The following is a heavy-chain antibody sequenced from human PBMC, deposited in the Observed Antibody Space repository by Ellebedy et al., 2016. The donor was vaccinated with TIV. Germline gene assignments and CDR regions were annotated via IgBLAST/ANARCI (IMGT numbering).Heavy chain of an antibody. CDR2: ISAYNGNT. D-gene: IGHD3-10*01. V-gene: IGHV1-18*01. J-gene: IGHJ4*02. Sequence: ASVKVSXXASGYTFTSYGISWVRQAPGQGLEWMGWISAYNGNTNYAQKFQGRVTITADESTSTAYMELSSLRSEDTAVYYCARDLGEGSGLIYYFDYWGQGTLVTVSS. CDR1: GYTFTSYG. CDR3: ARDLGEGSGLIYYFDY.